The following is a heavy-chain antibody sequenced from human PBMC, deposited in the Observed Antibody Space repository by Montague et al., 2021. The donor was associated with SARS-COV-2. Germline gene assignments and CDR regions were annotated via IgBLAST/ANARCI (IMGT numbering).Heavy chain of an antibody. CDR3: ARAQYSGYDLPVGPYYYYYGMDV. D-gene: IGHD5-12*01. CDR1: GFTFSSYE. Sequence: SLRLSCGASGFTFSSYEMNWVRQAPGKGLEWVSYISSSGSTIYYADSVKGRFTISRDNAKNSLYLQMNSLRAEDTAVYYCARAQYSGYDLPVGPYYYYYGMDVWGQGTTVTVSS. CDR2: ISSSGSTI. J-gene: IGHJ6*02. V-gene: IGHV3-48*03.